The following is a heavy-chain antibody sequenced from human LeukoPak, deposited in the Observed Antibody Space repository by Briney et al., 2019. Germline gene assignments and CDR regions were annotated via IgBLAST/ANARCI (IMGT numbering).Heavy chain of an antibody. J-gene: IGHJ6*02. Sequence: SETLSLTCAVYGGSFSGYYWSWIRQPPRKGLEWIGEINHSGSTNYNPSLKSRVTISVDTSKNQFSLKLSSVTAADTAVYYCARTGVATSRYYYYARDVWGQGTTVTVSS. CDR1: GGSFSGYY. CDR3: ARTGVATSRYYYYARDV. D-gene: IGHD5-12*01. V-gene: IGHV4-34*01. CDR2: INHSGST.